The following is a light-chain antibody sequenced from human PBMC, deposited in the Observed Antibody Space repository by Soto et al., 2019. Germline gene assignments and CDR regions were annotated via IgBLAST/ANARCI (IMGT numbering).Light chain of an antibody. J-gene: IGLJ2*01. Sequence: QSALTQPASVSGSPGQSITISCTGTSSDVGSYNLVSWYQQHPGKAPKLMIYEVSKRPSGVSNRCSGSKSGNTASLTSSGIQADDETDYYCCSYAGTSNVIFGGGTKLTVL. CDR2: EVS. V-gene: IGLV2-23*02. CDR1: SSDVGSYNL. CDR3: CSYAGTSNVI.